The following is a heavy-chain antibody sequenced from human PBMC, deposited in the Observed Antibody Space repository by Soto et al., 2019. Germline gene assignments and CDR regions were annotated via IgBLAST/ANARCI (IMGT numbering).Heavy chain of an antibody. Sequence: SVKVSCNTSGGTFYTYTFSWVRQAPGQGLEWMGSITPIYPTTNYAEKFQGRLTVTADGSTNTAYMELNSLTSADTAVYYCAIFPRYVFPGADALCLWGQGPLVTGPS. J-gene: IGHJ4*02. CDR2: ITPIYPTT. CDR1: GGTFYTYT. CDR3: AIFPRYVFPGADALCL. V-gene: IGHV1-69*13. D-gene: IGHD2-21*01.